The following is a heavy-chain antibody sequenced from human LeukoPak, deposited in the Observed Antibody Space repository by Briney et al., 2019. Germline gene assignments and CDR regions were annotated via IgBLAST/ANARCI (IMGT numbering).Heavy chain of an antibody. Sequence: SVKVSCKASGGTFSSYAISWVRQAPGQGLEWMGGIIPIFGTANYAQKFQGRVTITTDESTSTAYMELSSLRSEDTAVYYYARVHYGSAEFDYWGQGTLVTVSS. CDR2: IIPIFGTA. CDR3: ARVHYGSAEFDY. J-gene: IGHJ4*02. V-gene: IGHV1-69*05. CDR1: GGTFSSYA. D-gene: IGHD3-10*01.